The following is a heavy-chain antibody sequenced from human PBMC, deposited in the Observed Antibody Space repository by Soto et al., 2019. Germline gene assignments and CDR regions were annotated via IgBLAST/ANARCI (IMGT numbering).Heavy chain of an antibody. D-gene: IGHD4-17*01. J-gene: IGHJ4*02. CDR3: ARGGIPRCFTVTTPTLTFDY. Sequence: SETLSLTCAVYGGSFSGYYWSWIRQPPGKGLEWIGEINHSGSTNYNPSLKSRVTISVDTSKNQFSLKLSSVTAADTAVYYCARGGIPRCFTVTTPTLTFDYWGKGTLVTVPS. V-gene: IGHV4-34*01. CDR1: GGSFSGYY. CDR2: INHSGST.